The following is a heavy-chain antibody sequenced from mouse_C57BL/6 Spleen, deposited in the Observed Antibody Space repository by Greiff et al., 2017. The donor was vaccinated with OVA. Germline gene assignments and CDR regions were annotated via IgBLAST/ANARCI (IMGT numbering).Heavy chain of an antibody. Sequence: QVQLKQPGAELVRPGSSVKLSCKASGYTFTSYWMDWVKQRPGQGLEWIGNIYPSDSETHYNQKFKDKATLTVDKSSSTAYMQLSSLTSEDSAVYYCARSFGHYDKRDYYAMDYWGQGTSVTVSS. J-gene: IGHJ4*01. CDR2: IYPSDSET. D-gene: IGHD1-1*01. CDR3: ARSFGHYDKRDYYAMDY. V-gene: IGHV1-61*01. CDR1: GYTFTSYW.